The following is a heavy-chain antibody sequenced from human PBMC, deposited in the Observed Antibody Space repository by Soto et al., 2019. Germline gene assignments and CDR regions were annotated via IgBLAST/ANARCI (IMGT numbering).Heavy chain of an antibody. CDR1: GFTFDIYA. Sequence: EVQLLESGGGLVQPGGSLRLSCAASGFTFDIYAMSWVRQAPGKGLEWVSTIIGSGGTPYYADSVKGRFTIARDNSKNTRYVQMNSLKADDTDEYDCAKHSSYDHYSDMDVWGQGTTVTVSS. J-gene: IGHJ6*02. V-gene: IGHV3-23*01. CDR3: AKHSSYDHYSDMDV. D-gene: IGHD4-4*01. CDR2: IIGSGGTP.